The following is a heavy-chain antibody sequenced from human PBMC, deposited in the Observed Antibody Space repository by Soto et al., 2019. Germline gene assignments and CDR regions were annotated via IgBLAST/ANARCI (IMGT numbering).Heavy chain of an antibody. D-gene: IGHD3-22*01. CDR3: ARGYYDSRGQSNTFDV. J-gene: IGHJ3*01. V-gene: IGHV4-59*01. Sequence: PSETLSLTCTVSAASISSSYWSWIRQSPGKGLEWIGYVHYSGGTKDNPSLNGRVSLSIDTSKNQFSLKLSSVAAADTAVYYCARGYYDSRGQSNTFDVWGQGTMVTVSS. CDR1: AASISSSY. CDR2: VHYSGGT.